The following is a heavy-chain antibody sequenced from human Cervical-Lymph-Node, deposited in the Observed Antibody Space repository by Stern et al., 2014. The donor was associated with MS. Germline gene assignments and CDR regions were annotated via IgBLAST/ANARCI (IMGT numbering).Heavy chain of an antibody. V-gene: IGHV3-48*02. CDR3: ARYSSSAMGNWFDP. J-gene: IGHJ5*02. CDR1: GFTFSSYS. Sequence: VQLVESGGGLVQPGGSLRLSCAASGFTFSSYSMNWVRQAPGKGLEWVSYISSSSSTIYYADSVKGRFTISRDNAKNSLYLQMNSLRDEDTAVYYCARYSSSAMGNWFDPWGQGTLVTVSS. D-gene: IGHD6-13*01. CDR2: ISSSSSTI.